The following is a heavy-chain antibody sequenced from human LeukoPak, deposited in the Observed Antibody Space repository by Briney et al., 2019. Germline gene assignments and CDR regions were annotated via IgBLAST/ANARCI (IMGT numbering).Heavy chain of an antibody. Sequence: PSQTLSLTCTVFGGSISSGGYYWSWIRQHPGKGLEWIGYIYYSGSTYYNPSLKSRVTISVDTSKNQFSLKLSSVTAADTAVYYCASAGYSSSWNDDYFDYWGQGTLVTVSS. CDR3: ASAGYSSSWNDDYFDY. CDR1: GGSISSGGYY. D-gene: IGHD6-13*01. V-gene: IGHV4-31*03. CDR2: IYYSGST. J-gene: IGHJ4*02.